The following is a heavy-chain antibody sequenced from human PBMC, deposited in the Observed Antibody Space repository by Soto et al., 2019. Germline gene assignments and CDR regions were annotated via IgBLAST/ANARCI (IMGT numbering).Heavy chain of an antibody. CDR1: GGTFSSYA. CDR3: ARVVDTAMVPDYFDY. V-gene: IGHV1-69*13. CDR2: IIPIFGTA. D-gene: IGHD5-18*01. J-gene: IGHJ4*02. Sequence: SVKVSCKASGGTFSSYAISWVRQAPGQGLEWMGGIIPIFGTANYAQKFQGRVTITADESTSTAYMELSSLRSEDTAVYYCARVVDTAMVPDYFDYWGQGTLVTVSS.